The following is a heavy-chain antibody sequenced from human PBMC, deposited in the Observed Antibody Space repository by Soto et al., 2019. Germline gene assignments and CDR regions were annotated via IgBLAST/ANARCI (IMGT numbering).Heavy chain of an antibody. CDR3: ATATGSSSPPPDY. CDR2: ISFDGSHE. CDR1: KFTFTNFG. V-gene: IGHV3-30*03. J-gene: IGHJ4*02. D-gene: IGHD6-13*01. Sequence: GSLRLSCAASKFTFTNFGMHWVRQAPGKGLEWVGLISFDGSHEFYADSVKGRFTISRDNAKKSLYLQMNSLRAEDTAVYYCATATGSSSPPPDYWGQGTLVTVSS.